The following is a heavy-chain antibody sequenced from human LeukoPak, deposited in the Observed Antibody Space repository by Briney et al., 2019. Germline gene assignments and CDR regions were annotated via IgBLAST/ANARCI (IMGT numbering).Heavy chain of an antibody. J-gene: IGHJ5*02. V-gene: IGHV4-34*01. CDR3: ARGIISSPRVWSGFVYNWFDP. CDR1: GGSFSGYY. D-gene: IGHD3-3*01. CDR2: INHSGST. Sequence: SETLSLTCAVYGGSFSGYYWSWMRQPPRKGLEWIGEINHSGSTNYNPSLKSRVTISVDTSKNQFSLKLSSVTAADTAVYYCARGIISSPRVWSGFVYNWFDPWGQGTLVTVSS.